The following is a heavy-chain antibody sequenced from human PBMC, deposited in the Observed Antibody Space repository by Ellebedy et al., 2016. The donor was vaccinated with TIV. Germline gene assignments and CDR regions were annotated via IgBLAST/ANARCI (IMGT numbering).Heavy chain of an antibody. CDR2: LNYDSRST. CDR1: GCTFNTHA. Sequence: GESLKISCVASGCTFNTHAMNWVRQAPGKGLEWVSSLNYDSRSTYYAYSVKGRFTITRHNPKKMLYLHIISLRADDTAVYYCAGYRGEAVAGNWFDPWGQGTLVTVSS. D-gene: IGHD6-19*01. CDR3: AGYRGEAVAGNWFDP. J-gene: IGHJ5*02. V-gene: IGHV3-23*01.